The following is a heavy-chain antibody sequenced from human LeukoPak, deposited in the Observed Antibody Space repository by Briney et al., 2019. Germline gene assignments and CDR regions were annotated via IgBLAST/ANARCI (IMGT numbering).Heavy chain of an antibody. J-gene: IGHJ4*02. CDR3: GKHDRGSGSPYYFHY. V-gene: IGHV3-23*01. D-gene: IGHD3-10*01. CDR1: GFTFSSSA. CDR2: ISGSGDST. Sequence: GGSLRLSCAASGFTFSSSAMSWVRQAPGKGPEWVSVISGSGDSTYYADSVRGRFTISRDNSKNTVYLQMNSLRAEDTAVYSCGKHDRGSGSPYYFHYWGQGTLVTVSS.